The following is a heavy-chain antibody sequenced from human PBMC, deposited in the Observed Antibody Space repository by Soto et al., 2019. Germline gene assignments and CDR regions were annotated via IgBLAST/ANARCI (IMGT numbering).Heavy chain of an antibody. V-gene: IGHV3-30*18. J-gene: IGHJ6*02. D-gene: IGHD1-26*01. CDR3: AKGAGDRLSLGMDV. CDR2: ISYDGSNT. Sequence: QVQLVESGGGVVQPGWSLRLSCAASGFSISDYGMEWVRQAPGKGLEWVALISYDGSNTYYEDCVKGRFTISRDNSKDTLFLQMTGLRREDTAVYYCAKGAGDRLSLGMDVWGQGTTVTVSS. CDR1: GFSISDYG.